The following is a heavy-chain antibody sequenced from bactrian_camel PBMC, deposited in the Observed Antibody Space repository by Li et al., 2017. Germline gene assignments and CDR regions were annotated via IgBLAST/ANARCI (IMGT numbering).Heavy chain of an antibody. Sequence: HVQLVESGGGSVQAGGSLRLSCTASTLGYINANCMGWFRQPPGKEREGIAGIDSDGRRTYAESVKGRFTSSQDNTKNTLDLQMTNLQPEDTAMYYCADRIQSAPAYYSGGRYCNHVESFIDKTYNYWGQGTQVTVS. D-gene: IGHD2*01. CDR1: TLGYINANC. CDR3: ADRIQSAPAYYSGGRYCNHVESFIDKTYNY. J-gene: IGHJ4*01. CDR2: IDSDGRR. V-gene: IGHV3S53*01.